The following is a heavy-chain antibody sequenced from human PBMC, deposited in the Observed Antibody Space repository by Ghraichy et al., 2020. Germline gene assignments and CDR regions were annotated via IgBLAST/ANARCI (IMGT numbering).Heavy chain of an antibody. CDR3: AKDQRGDYYDSSDNEGY. Sequence: GGSLRLSCAASGFTFSSYAMSWVRQAPGKGLEWVSTISGSGGSTYYADSVKGRFTISRDNSKNTLYLQMNSLRAEDTAVYYCAKDQRGDYYDSSDNEGYWGQGTLVTVSS. V-gene: IGHV3-23*01. D-gene: IGHD3-22*01. CDR1: GFTFSSYA. CDR2: ISGSGGST. J-gene: IGHJ4*02.